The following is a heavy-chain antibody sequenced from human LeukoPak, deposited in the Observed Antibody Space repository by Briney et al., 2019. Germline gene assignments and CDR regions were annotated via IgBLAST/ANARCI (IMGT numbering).Heavy chain of an antibody. CDR2: IYYSGST. J-gene: IGHJ2*01. CDR3: ASQYSSSFPVRYFDL. Sequence: PSETLSLTCTVSSGSISSSSYYWGWIRQPPGKGLEWIGSIYYSGSTYYNPSLKSRVTISVDTSKNQFSLKLSSVTAADTAVYYCASQYSSSFPVRYFDLWGRGTLVTVSS. CDR1: SGSISSSSYY. D-gene: IGHD6-13*01. V-gene: IGHV4-39*07.